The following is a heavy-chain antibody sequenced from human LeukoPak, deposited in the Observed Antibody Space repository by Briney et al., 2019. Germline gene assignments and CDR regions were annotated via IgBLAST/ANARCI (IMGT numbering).Heavy chain of an antibody. Sequence: SETLSLTCTVSGGSISSYYWSWIRQPPGKGLEWIGYIYYSGSTNYNPSPKSRVTISVDTSKNQFSLKLSSVTAADTAVYYCARGREDDYGEPTDYWGQGTLVTVSS. CDR1: GGSISSYY. CDR2: IYYSGST. CDR3: ARGREDDYGEPTDY. V-gene: IGHV4-59*08. J-gene: IGHJ4*02. D-gene: IGHD4-17*01.